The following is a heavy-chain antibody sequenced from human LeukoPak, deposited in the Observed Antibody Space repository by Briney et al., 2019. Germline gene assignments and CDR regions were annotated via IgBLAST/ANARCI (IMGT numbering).Heavy chain of an antibody. CDR1: GFTSSGSA. D-gene: IGHD5-24*01. J-gene: IGHJ4*02. CDR3: TRDILDGYNVDY. V-gene: IGHV3-73*01. Sequence: GGSLRLSCAASGFTSSGSAMHWVRQASGKGLEWVGRIRSSANSYATAYAASVKGRFTISRDDSKNTAYLQMNSLTTEDTAVYYCTRDILDGYNVDYWGQGTLVTVSS. CDR2: IRSSANSYAT.